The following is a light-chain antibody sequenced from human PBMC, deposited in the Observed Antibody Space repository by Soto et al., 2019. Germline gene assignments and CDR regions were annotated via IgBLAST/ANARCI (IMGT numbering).Light chain of an antibody. CDR1: QRVSGGF. CDR3: QHRSSWPGA. CDR2: DTS. Sequence: IVLTQSPATLSLSAGGRATLYCAASQRVSGGFLAWYQQKHGLAPRLILYDTSFRATGIPDRFIDGEYETDWSITISRLEPEDVEVYYCQHRSSWPGAFGPGTKVDIK. J-gene: IGKJ3*01. V-gene: IGKV3D-20*02.